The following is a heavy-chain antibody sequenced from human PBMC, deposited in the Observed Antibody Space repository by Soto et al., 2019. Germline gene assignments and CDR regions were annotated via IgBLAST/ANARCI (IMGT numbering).Heavy chain of an antibody. CDR2: ISGSGGST. V-gene: IGHV3-23*01. D-gene: IGHD2-2*01. CDR1: GFTFSSYA. Sequence: GGSLRLSCAASGFTFSSYAVSWVRQAPGKGLEWVSAISGSGGSTYYADSVKGRFTISRDNSKNTLYLQMNSLRAEDTAVYYCAKSADPYYYYYGVDVWGQGTTVTVSS. J-gene: IGHJ6*02. CDR3: AKSADPYYYYYGVDV.